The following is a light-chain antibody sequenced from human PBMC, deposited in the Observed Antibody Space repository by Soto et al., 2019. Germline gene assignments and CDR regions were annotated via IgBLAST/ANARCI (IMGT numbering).Light chain of an antibody. V-gene: IGKV3-11*01. CDR1: QSVSNY. CDR3: QHRGT. Sequence: EIVLTQSPATLSLSPGERATVSCRASQSVSNYLGWYQQKPGQAPRLLIYDASNRATGIPARFSGSGSGTDFTLTSSSLEPEDFAVYYCQHRGTFGQGTRLEI. CDR2: DAS. J-gene: IGKJ5*01.